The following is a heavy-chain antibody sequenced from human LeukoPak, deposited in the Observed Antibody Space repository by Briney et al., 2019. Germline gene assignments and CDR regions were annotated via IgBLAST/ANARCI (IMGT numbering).Heavy chain of an antibody. J-gene: IGHJ6*02. CDR2: ISYDGSNK. V-gene: IGHV3-30*18. Sequence: QPGGSLRLSCAASGFTFSSYGMHWVRQAPGKGLEWVAVISYDGSNKYYADSVKGRFTISRDNSKNTLYLQMNSLRAEDTAVYYCAKDPRRFGESASAHYYYYGMDVWSQGTTVTVSS. CDR1: GFTFSSYG. CDR3: AKDPRRFGESASAHYYYYGMDV. D-gene: IGHD3-10*01.